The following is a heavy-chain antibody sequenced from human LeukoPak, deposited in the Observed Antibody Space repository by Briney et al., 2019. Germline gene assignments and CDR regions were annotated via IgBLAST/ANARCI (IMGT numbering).Heavy chain of an antibody. CDR1: GYSFSSDC. V-gene: IGHV5-51*01. CDR2: IFPIDSET. D-gene: IGHD2-15*01. J-gene: IGHJ6*02. CDR3: TRGCSGGSCSRDAMDV. Sequence: GESLKISCKASGYSFSSDCIAWGRQMPGKGLEWMGIIFPIDSETTYSPSFHGQVTISPDKSISTAYLQWSSLKASDTPMDYCTRGCSGGSCSRDAMDVWGQGTIVPVSS.